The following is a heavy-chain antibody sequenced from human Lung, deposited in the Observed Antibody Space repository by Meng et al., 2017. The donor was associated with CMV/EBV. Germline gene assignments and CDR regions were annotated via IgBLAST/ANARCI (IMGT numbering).Heavy chain of an antibody. D-gene: IGHD1-26*01. CDR2: IYSGDDST. J-gene: IGHJ6*02. CDR3: AKGKWGGYYYYYGMDV. Sequence: GESXKISCAASGFTFSTFAMSWVRQAPGKGLQWVSVIYSGDDSTYYADSVKGRFTISRDNSKNMLYLQMNSLRAEDSAVYFCAKGKWGGYYYYYGMDVWGQGTXVTVSS. CDR1: GFTFSTFA. V-gene: IGHV3-23*03.